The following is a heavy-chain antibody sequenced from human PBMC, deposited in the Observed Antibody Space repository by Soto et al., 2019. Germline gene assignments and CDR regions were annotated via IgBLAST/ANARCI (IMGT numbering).Heavy chain of an antibody. CDR3: ARGRYGDY. Sequence: QVHLVQSGAEVKKPGASVKVSCKASGHTFTSYGITWVRQAPGQGLEWMGWVSAHNGNTDYAQTLQGRVIVTRDPSTSTAYMELRSLISDDTAVYYCARGRYGDYWGQGALVTVSS. V-gene: IGHV1-18*01. J-gene: IGHJ4*02. D-gene: IGHD1-1*01. CDR1: GHTFTSYG. CDR2: VSAHNGNT.